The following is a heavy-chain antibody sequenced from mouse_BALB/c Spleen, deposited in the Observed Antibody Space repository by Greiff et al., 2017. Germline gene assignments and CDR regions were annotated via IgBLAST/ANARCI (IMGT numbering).Heavy chain of an antibody. Sequence: EVMLVESGGGLVQPGGSRKLSCAASGFTFSSFGMHWVRQAPEKGLEWVAYISSGSSTIYYADTVKGRFTISRDNPKNTLFLQMTSLRSEDTAMYYCARVLRSYYFDYWGQGTTLTVSS. D-gene: IGHD1-1*01. CDR2: ISSGSSTI. CDR3: ARVLRSYYFDY. J-gene: IGHJ2*01. CDR1: GFTFSSFG. V-gene: IGHV5-17*02.